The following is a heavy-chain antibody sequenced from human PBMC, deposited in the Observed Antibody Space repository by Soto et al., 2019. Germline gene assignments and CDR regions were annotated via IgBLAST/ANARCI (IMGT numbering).Heavy chain of an antibody. CDR2: IKEDGSET. Sequence: QVVESGGGLVQPGGSLRLSCVASEFTFSKYWMSWVRQAPGKGLEWVANIKEDGSETYYVESGKGRFSISRDNVKNSLDLQMNSLRVEDTAVYDCVRFRLYCSMSSCFADAFDLWGQGTMVTVFS. CDR3: VRFRLYCSMSSCFADAFDL. D-gene: IGHD2-2*01. V-gene: IGHV3-7*01. J-gene: IGHJ3*01. CDR1: EFTFSKYW.